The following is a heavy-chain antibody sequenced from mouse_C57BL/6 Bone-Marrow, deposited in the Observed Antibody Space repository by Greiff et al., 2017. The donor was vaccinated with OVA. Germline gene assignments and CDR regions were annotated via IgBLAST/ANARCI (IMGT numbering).Heavy chain of an antibody. CDR1: GFTFSSYG. CDR3: ARQGGYYGWFAY. Sequence: EVQLQESGGDLVKPGGSLKLSCAASGFTFSSYGMSWVRQTPDKRLAWFATISSGGSYNYYPDRVKGRFTISRDNAKNTLYLQMSSLKCEDTAMYYCARQGGYYGWFAYWGQGTLVTVSA. D-gene: IGHD2-3*01. J-gene: IGHJ3*01. V-gene: IGHV5-6*01. CDR2: ISSGGSYN.